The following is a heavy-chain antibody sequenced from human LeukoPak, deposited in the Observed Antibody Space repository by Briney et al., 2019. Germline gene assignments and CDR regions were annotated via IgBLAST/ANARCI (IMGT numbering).Heavy chain of an antibody. CDR1: GGSISSYY. V-gene: IGHV4-59*12. Sequence: SETLSLTCTVSGGSISSYYWSWIRQPPGKGLEWIGYIYYSGSTNYNPSLKSRVTISVDTSKNQFSLKLSSVTAADTAVYYCARDLDSWGDAFDIWGQGTMVTVSS. CDR3: ARDLDSWGDAFDI. J-gene: IGHJ3*02. D-gene: IGHD3/OR15-3a*01. CDR2: IYYSGST.